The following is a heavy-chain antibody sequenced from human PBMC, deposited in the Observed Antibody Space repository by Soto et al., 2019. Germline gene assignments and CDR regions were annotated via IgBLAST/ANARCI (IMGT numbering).Heavy chain of an antibody. V-gene: IGHV4-59*08. D-gene: IGHD3-10*01. J-gene: IGHJ6*02. CDR2: VHHSWGS. Sequence: QVQLQESGPGLVKPSETLSLSCTVSGGSISSYYWSWFQQSPGKRMEWIGYVHHSWGSSYNPSLQXXVXXSLDTSKSQFSLKVTSVTATDTAVYYCARQGFGPLHGLVDVWGQGTTVTVSS. CDR1: GGSISSYY. CDR3: ARQGFGPLHGLVDV.